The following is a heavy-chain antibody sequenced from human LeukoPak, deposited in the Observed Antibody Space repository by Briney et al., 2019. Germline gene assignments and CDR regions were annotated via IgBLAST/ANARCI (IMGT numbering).Heavy chain of an antibody. J-gene: IGHJ4*02. D-gene: IGHD2/OR15-2a*01. CDR2: IIPIFGTA. CDR1: GGTFSSYA. Sequence: ASVTVSCKASGGTFSSYAISWVRQAPGQGLEWMGGIIPIFGTANYAQKFQGRVTITADESTSTAYMELSSLRSEDTAVYYCARDINRGGRFDYWGQGTLVTVSS. V-gene: IGHV1-69*13. CDR3: ARDINRGGRFDY.